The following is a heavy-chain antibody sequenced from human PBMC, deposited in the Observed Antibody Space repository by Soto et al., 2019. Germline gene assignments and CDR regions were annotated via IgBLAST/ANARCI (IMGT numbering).Heavy chain of an antibody. CDR1: GGSISRGPYY. D-gene: IGHD6-19*01. V-gene: IGHV4-39*01. CDR2: IPHSGRN. J-gene: IGHJ4*02. Sequence: QLQLQESGPGLVKPPETLSLTCTVSGGSISRGPYYWGWVRQPPGKGLEWIGTIPHSGRNYYNPSLKGRVTISADTSKNQFSLRLTSVTAADTAVYFCARLGSSGWYQGSYFDYWGQGTLVTVSS. CDR3: ARLGSSGWYQGSYFDY.